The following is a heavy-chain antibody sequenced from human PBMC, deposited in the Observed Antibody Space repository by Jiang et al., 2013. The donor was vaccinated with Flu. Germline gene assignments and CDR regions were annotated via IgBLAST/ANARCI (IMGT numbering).Heavy chain of an antibody. CDR2: IIPIFGTA. D-gene: IGHD3-22*01. J-gene: IGHJ2*01. Sequence: GAEVKKPGSSVKVSCKASGGTFSSYAISWVRQAPGQGLEWMGGIIPIFGTANYAQKFQGRVTITADESTSTAYMELSSLRSEDTAVYYCARVYYDSSGYVPDWYFDLWGRGTLVTVSS. CDR3: ARVYYDSSGYVPDWYFDL. CDR1: GGTFSSYA. V-gene: IGHV1-69*01.